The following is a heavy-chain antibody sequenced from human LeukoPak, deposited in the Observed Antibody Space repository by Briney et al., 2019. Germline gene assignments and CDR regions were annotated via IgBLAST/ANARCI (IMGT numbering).Heavy chain of an antibody. CDR1: GFTFDSYA. Sequence: PGGSLRLSCAASGFTFDSYAMNWVRQAPGKGLEWVSGFSGSRGSTYYADSVKGRFTISRDNSKNTLYLQMNSLRAEDTAVYYCAKDNRVRFLEWLPDDAFDIWGQGTMVTVSS. CDR3: AKDNRVRFLEWLPDDAFDI. J-gene: IGHJ3*02. V-gene: IGHV3-23*01. D-gene: IGHD3-3*01. CDR2: FSGSRGST.